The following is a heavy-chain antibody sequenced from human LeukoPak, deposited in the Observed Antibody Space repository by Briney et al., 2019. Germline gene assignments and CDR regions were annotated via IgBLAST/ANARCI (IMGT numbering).Heavy chain of an antibody. CDR2: IYKIGTT. D-gene: IGHD2-15*01. CDR3: VIGVGWQPDY. Sequence: SETLSLTCTVFGDSVTGYYLNWVLQPPGKGLEWIGHIYKIGTTNYNPSLKSRLTISADTSKNQFSLKLRSVTAADTAVYYCVIGVGWQPDYWGQGALVTVSS. V-gene: IGHV4-59*02. J-gene: IGHJ4*02. CDR1: GDSVTGYY.